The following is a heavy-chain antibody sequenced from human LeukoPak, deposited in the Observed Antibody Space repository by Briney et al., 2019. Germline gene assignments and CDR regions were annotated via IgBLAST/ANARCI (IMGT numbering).Heavy chain of an antibody. Sequence: ASVKVSCQPSGYTFSDFYLHWVRQAPGQGLEWMGWLNPYTGATITAQRFQGRATLTWDTSIATGFMELTSLRSDDTAVYYCVTATVTHTRDPWGQGTLVTVSS. D-gene: IGHD4-17*01. J-gene: IGHJ5*02. CDR2: LNPYTGAT. CDR3: VTATVTHTRDP. CDR1: GYTFSDFY. V-gene: IGHV1-2*02.